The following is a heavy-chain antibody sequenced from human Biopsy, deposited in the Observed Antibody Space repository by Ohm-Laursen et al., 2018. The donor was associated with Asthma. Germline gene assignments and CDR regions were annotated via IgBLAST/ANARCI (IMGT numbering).Heavy chain of an antibody. D-gene: IGHD2-15*01. V-gene: IGHV4-59*07. CDR1: GVSIRSYY. CDR2: IHYSGST. Sequence: SDTLSLTCTVSGVSIRSYYWTWIRQPPGKGLEWIGNIHYSGSTYSNPSLKSRVTISVDTSKKQISLRLSSVIAADTAVYCCAGFCSGGNCPDHWGQGSLVTVSS. CDR3: AGFCSGGNCPDH. J-gene: IGHJ4*02.